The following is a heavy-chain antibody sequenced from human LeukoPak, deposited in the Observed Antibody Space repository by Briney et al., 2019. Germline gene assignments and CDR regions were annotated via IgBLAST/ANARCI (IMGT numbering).Heavy chain of an antibody. CDR2: IYYSGST. Sequence: PSETLSLTCTVSGGSISSYYWSWIRQPPGKGLEWIGYIYYSGSTNYNPSLKSRVTISVDTSKNQFSLKLSSVTAADTAVYYCARESPHNWFDPWGQGTLVTVSS. V-gene: IGHV4-59*01. CDR1: GGSISSYY. J-gene: IGHJ5*02. CDR3: ARESPHNWFDP.